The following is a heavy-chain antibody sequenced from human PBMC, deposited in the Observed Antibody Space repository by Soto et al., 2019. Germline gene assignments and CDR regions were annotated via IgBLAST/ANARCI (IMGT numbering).Heavy chain of an antibody. J-gene: IGHJ6*02. CDR1: GFTFSSYW. V-gene: IGHV3-74*01. CDR2: INSDGSST. D-gene: IGHD2-15*01. CDR3: ARGRGYCSGGSCLYGMDV. Sequence: GSLRLSCAASGFTFSSYWMHWVRQAPGKGLVWVSRINSDGSSTSYADSVKGRFTISRDNAKNTLYLQMNSLRAEDTAVYYCARGRGYCSGGSCLYGMDVWGQGTTVTVSS.